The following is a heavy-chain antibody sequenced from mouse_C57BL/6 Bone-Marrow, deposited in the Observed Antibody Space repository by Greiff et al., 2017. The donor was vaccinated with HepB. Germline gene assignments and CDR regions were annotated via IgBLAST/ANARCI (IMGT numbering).Heavy chain of an antibody. CDR3: AIYGKQSYYFDY. CDR2: IDPSDSET. CDR1: GYTFTSYW. Sequence: QVQLQQPGAELVRPGSSVKLSCKASGYTFTSYWMHWVKQRPIQGLEWIGNIDPSDSETHYNQKFKDKATLTVDKSSSTAYMQLSSLTSEDSAVYYWAIYGKQSYYFDYWGQGTTLTVSS. D-gene: IGHD2-1*01. V-gene: IGHV1-52*01. J-gene: IGHJ2*01.